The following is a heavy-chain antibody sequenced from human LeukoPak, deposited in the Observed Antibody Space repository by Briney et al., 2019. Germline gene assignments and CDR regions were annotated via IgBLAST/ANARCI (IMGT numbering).Heavy chain of an antibody. V-gene: IGHV3-48*03. Sequence: GGSLRLSCAASGFTFSSYEMNWVRQAPGKGLEWVSYISSSGSTIYHADSVKGRFTISRDNAKNSLYLQMNSLRAEDTAVYYCAKGTMARGFDYWGQGTLVTVSS. CDR1: GFTFSSYE. J-gene: IGHJ4*02. CDR3: AKGTMARGFDY. D-gene: IGHD3-10*01. CDR2: ISSSGSTI.